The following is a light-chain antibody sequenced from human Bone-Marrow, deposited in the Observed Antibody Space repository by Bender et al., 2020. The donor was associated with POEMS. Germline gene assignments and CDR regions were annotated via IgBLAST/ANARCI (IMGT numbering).Light chain of an antibody. J-gene: IGLJ1*01. V-gene: IGLV2-23*02. CDR3: CSFATTSFL. CDR2: EVS. CDR1: SSDVGSYNL. Sequence: QSALTQPASVSGSPGQSITISCTGTSSDVGSYNLVSWYQQHAGKAPKLLIYEVSERPSGVSNRFSGSKSGNTASLTISGLQADDEADYYCCSFATTSFLFGAGTKVTV.